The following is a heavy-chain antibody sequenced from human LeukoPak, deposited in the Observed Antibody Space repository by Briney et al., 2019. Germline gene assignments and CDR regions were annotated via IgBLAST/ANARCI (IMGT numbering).Heavy chain of an antibody. Sequence: SETLSLTCTVSGGSISGYYWSWIRQPPGKGLEWIGYIYCSGSTNYNPSLKSRVTISVDTSKNQFSLKLSSVTAADTAVYYCARHVEQWLTPFDYWGQGTLVTVSS. CDR3: ARHVEQWLTPFDY. CDR2: IYCSGST. V-gene: IGHV4-59*08. J-gene: IGHJ4*02. CDR1: GGSISGYY. D-gene: IGHD6-19*01.